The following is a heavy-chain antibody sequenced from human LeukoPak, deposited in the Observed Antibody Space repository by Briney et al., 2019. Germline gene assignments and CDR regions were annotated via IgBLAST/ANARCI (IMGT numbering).Heavy chain of an antibody. D-gene: IGHD3-10*01. CDR3: ARAASLGFGELLDY. V-gene: IGHV4-30-4*01. J-gene: IGHJ4*02. CDR1: GGSISSGDYY. CDR2: IYYSGST. Sequence: SETLSLTCTVSGGSISSGDYYWSWIRQPPGRGLEWIGYIYYSGSTYYNPSLKSRVTISVDTSKNQFSPKLSSVTAADTAVYYCARAASLGFGELLDYWGQGTLVTVSS.